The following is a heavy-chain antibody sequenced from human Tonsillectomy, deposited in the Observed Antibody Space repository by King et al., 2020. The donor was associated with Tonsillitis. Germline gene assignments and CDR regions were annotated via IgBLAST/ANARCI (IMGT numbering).Heavy chain of an antibody. Sequence: QLQESGPGLVKPSETLSLTCTVSGGSISRSSYYWGWIRQPPGKGLEWIGTIYYSGSTYYNPSLKSRVTISIDTSKNQFSLKVNSVTAADTAVYYCAGRGYGDPLFDCWGQGTLVTVSS. D-gene: IGHD3-22*01. CDR1: GGSISRSSYY. V-gene: IGHV4-39*07. CDR2: IYYSGST. J-gene: IGHJ4*02. CDR3: AGRGYGDPLFDC.